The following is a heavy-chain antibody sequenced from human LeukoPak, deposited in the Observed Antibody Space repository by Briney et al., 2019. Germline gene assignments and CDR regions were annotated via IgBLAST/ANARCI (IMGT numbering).Heavy chain of an antibody. J-gene: IGHJ4*02. CDR3: ASLFTIFGVVSGAFDY. V-gene: IGHV3-21*01. D-gene: IGHD3-3*01. Sequence: DSVKGRFTISRDNAKNSLFLQMNSLRAEDTAVYYCASLFTIFGVVSGAFDYWGQGTLVTVSS.